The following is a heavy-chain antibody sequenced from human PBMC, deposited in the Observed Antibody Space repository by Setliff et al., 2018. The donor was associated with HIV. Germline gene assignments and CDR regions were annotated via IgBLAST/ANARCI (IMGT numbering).Heavy chain of an antibody. CDR1: GYSISSGYY. CDR3: ARAMRGVVVTNMYYYYGMDV. Sequence: KTSETLSLTCTVSGYSISSGYYWGWIRQPPGKGLEWIGSIYHSGSTYYNPSLKSRVTISVDTSKNQFSLKPSSVTAADTAVYYCARAMRGVVVTNMYYYYGMDVWGQGTTVTVSS. V-gene: IGHV4-38-2*02. CDR2: IYHSGST. D-gene: IGHD2-21*02. J-gene: IGHJ6*02.